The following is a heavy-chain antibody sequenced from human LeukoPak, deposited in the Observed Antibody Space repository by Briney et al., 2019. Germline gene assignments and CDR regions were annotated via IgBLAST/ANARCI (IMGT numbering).Heavy chain of an antibody. CDR1: GFPFHNYW. CDR3: ARGLYGSGRRSLMAH. V-gene: IGHV3-7*01. CDR2: INQDENEK. D-gene: IGHD3-10*01. Sequence: GGSLRLSCAASGFPFHNYWMTWVRQAPGKGLEGVANINQDENEKYYLDSVKGRFTISRDNAETSLFLKMTSLRVEDTAIYYCARGLYGSGRRSLMAHWGPGTLVAVSS. J-gene: IGHJ4*02.